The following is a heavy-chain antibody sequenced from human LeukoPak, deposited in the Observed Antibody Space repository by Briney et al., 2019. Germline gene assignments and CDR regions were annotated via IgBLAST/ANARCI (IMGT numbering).Heavy chain of an antibody. CDR3: ARAHLIAAAGYNWFDP. CDR1: GYTFTAFY. Sequence: GASVKVSCKASGYTFTAFYTHWVRQAPGQGLEWMGWINPNSGATNYAQKFQGRVTMTRDTSISTAYMELSRLRSDDTAVYYCARAHLIAAAGYNWFDPWGQGTLVTVSS. V-gene: IGHV1-2*02. D-gene: IGHD6-13*01. J-gene: IGHJ5*02. CDR2: INPNSGAT.